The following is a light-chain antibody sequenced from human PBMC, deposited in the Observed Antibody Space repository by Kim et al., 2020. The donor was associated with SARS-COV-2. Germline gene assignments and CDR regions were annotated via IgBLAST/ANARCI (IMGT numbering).Light chain of an antibody. V-gene: IGLV3-1*01. CDR3: QAWDTSTTYV. CDR2: QDN. J-gene: IGLJ1*01. Sequence: VSPGQTGSISCAGDKLGDKHACWYQQKPGQSPVLVIYQDNKRPSGSPERFSGSNSGNTATLTISGTQAMDEADYYCQAWDTSTTYVFGTGTKVTVL. CDR1: KLGDKH.